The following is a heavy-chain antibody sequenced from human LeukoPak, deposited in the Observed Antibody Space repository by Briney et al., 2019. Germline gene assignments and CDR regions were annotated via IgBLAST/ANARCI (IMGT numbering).Heavy chain of an antibody. CDR1: GFTFDDYA. CDR3: AKDKSGSYSAFDI. V-gene: IGHV3-9*01. D-gene: IGHD1-26*01. Sequence: GGSLRLSCAASGFTFDDYAMHWVRQAPGKGLEWVSGISWNSGCIGYADSVKGRFTISRDNAKNSLYLQMYSLRAEDTALYYCAKDKSGSYSAFDIWGQGTMVTVSS. CDR2: ISWNSGCI. J-gene: IGHJ3*02.